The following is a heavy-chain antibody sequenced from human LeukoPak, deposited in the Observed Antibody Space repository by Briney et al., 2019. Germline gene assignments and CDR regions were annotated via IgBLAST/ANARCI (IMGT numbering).Heavy chain of an antibody. J-gene: IGHJ4*02. V-gene: IGHV3-23*01. CDR2: ISGSAGST. CDR1: GFMFSNYA. D-gene: IGHD3-3*01. CDR3: ARGSGMGYNFWSGPYQ. Sequence: GGSLRLSCISSGFMFSNYAMSWVRQAPGKGLEWVSAISGSAGSTYYADSVKGRFTISRDNSKLALYLQMDSLRAEDTSVYYCARGSGMGYNFWSGPYQWGQGTLVNVSS.